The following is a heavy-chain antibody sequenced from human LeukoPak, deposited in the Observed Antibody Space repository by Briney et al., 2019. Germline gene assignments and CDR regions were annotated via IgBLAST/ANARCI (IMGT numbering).Heavy chain of an antibody. CDR1: GFTFSDHW. V-gene: IGHV3-7*02. CDR3: TRSLDY. D-gene: IGHD2-15*01. Sequence: GGSLRLSCAASGFTFSDHWMDWARQAPGKGLEWVANIKPDGSEIYYVDAVKGRFTISRDNAKNSLYLQMNSLRAEDTAVYYCTRSLDYWGQGTLVTVSS. CDR2: IKPDGSEI. J-gene: IGHJ4*02.